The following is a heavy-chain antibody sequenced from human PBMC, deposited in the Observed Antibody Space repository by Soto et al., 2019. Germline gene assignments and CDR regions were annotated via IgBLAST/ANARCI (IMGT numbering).Heavy chain of an antibody. V-gene: IGHV4-34*01. CDR2: INHSGST. CDR1: GGYFSGYY. Sequence: SGTLSLSRASYGGYFSGYYWGWIRQPPGEGLEWIGEINHSGSTNYNPSLKSRVTISVDTFKNQFSLKLSSVTAADTVVYYCARRLVGAIILAYWGQGTLVPVSS. CDR3: ARRLVGAIILAY. D-gene: IGHD1-26*01. J-gene: IGHJ4*02.